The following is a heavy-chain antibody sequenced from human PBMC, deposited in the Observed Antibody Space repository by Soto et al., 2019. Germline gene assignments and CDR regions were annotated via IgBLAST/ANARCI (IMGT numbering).Heavy chain of an antibody. CDR3: ARGITMVRGGAYYMDV. D-gene: IGHD3-10*01. CDR2: ISAYDGNT. J-gene: IGHJ6*03. CDR1: GYTFTSYG. V-gene: IGHV1-18*01. Sequence: ASVKVSCKASGYTFTSYGISWVRQAPGQGLEWMGWISAYDGNTNYAQKLQGRVTMTTDTSTSTAYMELSSLRSEDTAVYYCARGITMVRGGAYYMDVWGKGTTVTVSS.